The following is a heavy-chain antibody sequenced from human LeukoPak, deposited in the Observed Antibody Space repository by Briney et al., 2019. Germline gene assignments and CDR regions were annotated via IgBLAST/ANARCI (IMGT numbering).Heavy chain of an antibody. CDR3: ARTWVPLDYYGSGAPYYYYYMDV. CDR2: IIPIFGTA. CDR1: GGTFSSYA. V-gene: IGHV1-69*13. Sequence: ASVKVSCKASGGTFSSYAISWVRQAPGQGLEWMGGIIPIFGTANYAQKFQGRVTITADESTSTAYMELRSLRSDDTAVYYCARTWVPLDYYGSGAPYYYYYMDVWGKGTTVTISS. D-gene: IGHD3-10*01. J-gene: IGHJ6*03.